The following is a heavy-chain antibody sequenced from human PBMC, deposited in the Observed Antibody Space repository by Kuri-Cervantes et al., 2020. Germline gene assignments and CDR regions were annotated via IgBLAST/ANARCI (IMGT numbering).Heavy chain of an antibody. CDR2: IWYDGSDK. CDR1: GFTFSDYD. CDR3: TRGHQLGGGYAWEDLDFGYFDL. J-gene: IGHJ2*01. V-gene: IGHV3-33*01. Sequence: GESLKISCAASGFTFSDYDMHWVRQAPGKGLEWVAVIWYDGSDKYHAYSVKGRFTISRDNSKNTLYLQMNSLRAEDTAVYYCTRGHQLGGGYAWEDLDFGYFDLWGRGTLVTVSS. D-gene: IGHD5-12*01.